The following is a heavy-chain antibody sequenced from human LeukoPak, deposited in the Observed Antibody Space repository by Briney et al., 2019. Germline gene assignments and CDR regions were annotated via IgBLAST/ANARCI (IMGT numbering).Heavy chain of an antibody. CDR1: GGTFSSYA. V-gene: IGHV1-69*13. J-gene: IGHJ4*02. Sequence: GASVKVSCKASGGTFSSYAISWVRQAPGQGLGWMGGIIPIFGTANYAQKFQGRVTITADESTSTAYMELSSLRSEDTAVYYCARVLDGDYVGFDYWGQGTLVTVSS. CDR2: IIPIFGTA. CDR3: ARVLDGDYVGFDY. D-gene: IGHD4-17*01.